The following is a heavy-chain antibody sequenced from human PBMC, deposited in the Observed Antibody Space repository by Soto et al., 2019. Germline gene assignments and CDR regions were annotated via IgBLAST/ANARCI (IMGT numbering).Heavy chain of an antibody. J-gene: IGHJ5*02. CDR2: INPHGGST. D-gene: IGHD3-3*01. V-gene: IGHV1-46*01. CDR3: ARSSGGNFGIIIEGSNWFDP. CDR1: GATFTSYY. Sequence: ASVPVSCQASGATFTSYYLNWVRQAPGQGLEWMGVINPHGGSTKHAQKFQGRVTRTRDTSRGTVYMELRTLRSDDTAIYYCARSSGGNFGIIIEGSNWFDPWGQGTLVTVSS.